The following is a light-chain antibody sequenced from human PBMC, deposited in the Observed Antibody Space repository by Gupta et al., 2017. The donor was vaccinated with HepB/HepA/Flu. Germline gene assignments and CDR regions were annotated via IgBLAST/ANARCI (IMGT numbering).Light chain of an antibody. CDR1: QGVRIY. CDR2: SAT. J-gene: IGKJ5*01. Sequence: DNRLTQDQALLSASVGDRVTITCRASQGVRIYLAWYQQQPGKAPKLLIASATILQHGVPSRFSGSGSGTEFTLTISSLQPEDFAIYYCHQLNAYPIPFGQGTRLEI. CDR3: HQLNAYPIP. V-gene: IGKV1-9*01.